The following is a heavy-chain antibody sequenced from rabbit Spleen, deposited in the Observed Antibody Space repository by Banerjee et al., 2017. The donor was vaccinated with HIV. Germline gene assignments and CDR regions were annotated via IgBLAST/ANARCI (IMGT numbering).Heavy chain of an antibody. Sequence: VESGGDLVKPGASLTLTCTASGVSFSFNNYMCWVRQAPGKGLEWIGCVDVGSSGFTYFASWAKGRFTISKTSSTTVTLQMTSLTAADTATYFCARDGAGGSYFALWGPGTLVTVS. V-gene: IGHV1S40*01. D-gene: IGHD8-1*01. CDR2: VDVGSSGFT. CDR3: ARDGAGGSYFAL. J-gene: IGHJ4*01. CDR1: GVSFSFNNY.